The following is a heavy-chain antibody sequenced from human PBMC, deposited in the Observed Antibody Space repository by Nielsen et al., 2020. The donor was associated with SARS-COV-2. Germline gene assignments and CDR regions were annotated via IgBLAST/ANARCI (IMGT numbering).Heavy chain of an antibody. CDR1: GFTISNYG. V-gene: IGHV3-48*03. CDR2: MSSSGGTI. CDR3: AKPLSGSYYDFFDY. Sequence: GESLKISCAASGFTISNYGMNWVRQAPGKGLEWVSHMSSSGGTIYYADSVKGRFTISRDNAKNSIYLQMNSLRAEDTAVYYCAKPLSGSYYDFFDYWGQGTLVTVSS. D-gene: IGHD1-26*01. J-gene: IGHJ4*02.